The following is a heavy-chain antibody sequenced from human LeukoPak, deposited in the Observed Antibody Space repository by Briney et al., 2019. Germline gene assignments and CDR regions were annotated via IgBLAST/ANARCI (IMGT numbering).Heavy chain of an antibody. D-gene: IGHD3-22*01. CDR3: AGPGYDSSGYYCDY. CDR1: GYTFTGYY. Sequence: ASVKVSCKASGYTFTGYYMHWVRQAPGQGLEWMGWINPNSGGTNYAQKFQGRVTMTRDTSISTAYKELSRLRSDDTAVYYCAGPGYDSSGYYCDYWGQGTLVTVSS. J-gene: IGHJ4*02. CDR2: INPNSGGT. V-gene: IGHV1-2*02.